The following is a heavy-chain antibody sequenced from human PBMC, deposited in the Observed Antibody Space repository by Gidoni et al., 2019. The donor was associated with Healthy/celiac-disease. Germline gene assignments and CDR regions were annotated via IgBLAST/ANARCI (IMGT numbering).Heavy chain of an antibody. CDR1: GFPFSDYS. J-gene: IGHJ4*02. CDR3: ARTPYYYDSSGYYGGIDY. Sequence: QVQLVESGGGLVKPGGSLRLSCAASGFPFSDYSLSWIRQAPGKGLEWVSYISSSSSYTNYADSVKGRFTISRDNAKNSLYLQMNSLRAEDTAVYYCARTPYYYDSSGYYGGIDYWGQGTLVTVSS. D-gene: IGHD3-22*01. V-gene: IGHV3-11*06. CDR2: ISSSSSYT.